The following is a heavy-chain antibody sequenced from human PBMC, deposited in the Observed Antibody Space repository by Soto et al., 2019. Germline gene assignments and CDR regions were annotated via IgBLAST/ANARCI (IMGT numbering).Heavy chain of an antibody. D-gene: IGHD3-3*01. Sequence: GGSLRLSCAASGFTFSSYAMSWVRQAPGKGLEWVSAISGSGGSTYYADSVKGRFTISRDNSKNTLYLQMNSLRAEDTAVYYCAKDSLRFLERLSPSYFDYWGQGTLVTVSS. J-gene: IGHJ4*02. CDR3: AKDSLRFLERLSPSYFDY. CDR1: GFTFSSYA. V-gene: IGHV3-23*01. CDR2: ISGSGGST.